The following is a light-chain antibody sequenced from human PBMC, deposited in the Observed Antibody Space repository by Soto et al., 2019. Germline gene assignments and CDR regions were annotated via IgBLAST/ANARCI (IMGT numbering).Light chain of an antibody. Sequence: ALTQPASVSGSPGQSITISCTGTSSDVGSYNLVSWYQQHPGKAPKLMIYEGSKRPSGVSNRFSGSKSGNTASLTISGLQAEDEADYYCTSYTGSNTLEVFGPGTKLTVL. J-gene: IGLJ1*01. CDR3: TSYTGSNTLEV. CDR2: EGS. V-gene: IGLV2-14*02. CDR1: SSDVGSYNL.